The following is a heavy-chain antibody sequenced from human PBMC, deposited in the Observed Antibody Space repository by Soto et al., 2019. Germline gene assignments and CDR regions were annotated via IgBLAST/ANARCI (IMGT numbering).Heavy chain of an antibody. CDR2: IKQDGSEK. J-gene: IGHJ6*02. CDR3: ARGSFLDYVWGSYRGWGMDV. CDR1: GFTFSSYA. D-gene: IGHD3-16*02. V-gene: IGHV3-7*03. Sequence: PGWSLRLSCAASGFTFSSYAMTWVRQAPGKGLEWVANIKQDGSEKYYVDSVKGRFTISRDNAKNSLYLQMNSLRAEDTAVYYCARGSFLDYVWGSYRGWGMDVWGQGTTVTVSS.